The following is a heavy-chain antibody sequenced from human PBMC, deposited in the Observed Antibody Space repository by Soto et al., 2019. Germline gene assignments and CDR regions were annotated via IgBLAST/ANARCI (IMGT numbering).Heavy chain of an antibody. CDR1: GGSFSGYY. CDR2: INHSGST. D-gene: IGHD3-10*01. J-gene: IGHJ6*02. V-gene: IGHV4-34*01. Sequence: SETLSLTCAVYGGSFSGYYWSWIRQPPGKGLEWIGEINHSGSTNYNPSLKSRVTISVDTSKNQFSLKLSSVTAADTAVYYCARVRKVRGVSLYYYYYGMDVWGQGTTVT. CDR3: ARVRKVRGVSLYYYYYGMDV.